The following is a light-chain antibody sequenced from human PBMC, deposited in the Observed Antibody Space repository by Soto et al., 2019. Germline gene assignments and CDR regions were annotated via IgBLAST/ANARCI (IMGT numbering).Light chain of an antibody. CDR2: GAS. CDR3: QQYMSSVT. Sequence: EIVLTQSPGSLSLSPGQRATLSCRASQSVDTTFFAWYQKKPGQAPRLLIYGASKRATGIPDRFSGSGSGTDFPLIISRLEPEDFAVYYCQQYMSSVTFGQGTKVEFK. V-gene: IGKV3-20*01. CDR1: QSVDTTF. J-gene: IGKJ1*01.